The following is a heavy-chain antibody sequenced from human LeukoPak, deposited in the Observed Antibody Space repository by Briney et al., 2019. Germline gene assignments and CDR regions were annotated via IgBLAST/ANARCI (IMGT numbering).Heavy chain of an antibody. CDR2: IYWDDDK. CDR3: ARRITVTDFDY. J-gene: IGHJ4*02. Sequence: SGPTLVKPTQTLTLTCTFSGFSLSTSGVGVGWIRQPPGKALEWLALIYWDDDKRYSPSLKSRLTITKDTSKNQVVLTMANMDPLDTATYYCARRITVTDFDYWGQGTLVTVSS. V-gene: IGHV2-5*02. CDR1: GFSLSTSGVG. D-gene: IGHD6-19*01.